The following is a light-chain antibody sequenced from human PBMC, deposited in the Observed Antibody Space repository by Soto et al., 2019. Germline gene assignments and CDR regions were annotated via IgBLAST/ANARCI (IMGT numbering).Light chain of an antibody. J-gene: IGLJ2*01. Sequence: QSALTQPPSVSGAPGQRVTISCTGSSSNIGAGYDVHWYQQLPGTAPKLLIYGNSNRPSGVPDRFSGSKSGTSASLAITGLQAEHEADYYCQSYDSSLRVVFGGGTKVTVL. CDR3: QSYDSSLRVV. V-gene: IGLV1-40*01. CDR2: GNS. CDR1: SSNIGAGYD.